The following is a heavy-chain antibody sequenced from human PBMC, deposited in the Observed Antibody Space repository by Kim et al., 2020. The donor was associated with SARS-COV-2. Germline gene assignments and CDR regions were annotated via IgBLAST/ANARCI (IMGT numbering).Heavy chain of an antibody. V-gene: IGHV3-23*01. CDR1: GFTFSSYA. D-gene: IGHD6-13*01. CDR2: ISGSGGST. CDR3: AKDPYESSSWAYYYYGMDV. Sequence: GGSLRLSCAASGFTFSSYAMSWVRQAPGKGLEWVSAISGSGGSTYYADSVKGRFTISRDNSKNTLYLQMNSLRAEDTAVYYCAKDPYESSSWAYYYYGMDVWGQGTTVTVSS. J-gene: IGHJ6*02.